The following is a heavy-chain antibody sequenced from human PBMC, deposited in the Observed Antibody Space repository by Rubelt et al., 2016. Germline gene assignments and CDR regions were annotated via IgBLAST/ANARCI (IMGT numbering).Heavy chain of an antibody. J-gene: IGHJ6*02. D-gene: IGHD2-15*01. V-gene: IGHV3-23*04. Sequence: EVQLVESGGGLVQPGGSLRLSCAASGFTFSSYAMSRVRQAPGKGLEWVSAISGSGSTTYYADSVKGRFTISRDNSKNTLYLQMNSLRAEDTAVYYCAKNVGQGSVYGMDVWGQGTTVTVSS. CDR2: ISGSGSTT. CDR1: GFTFSSYA. CDR3: AKNVGQGSVYGMDV.